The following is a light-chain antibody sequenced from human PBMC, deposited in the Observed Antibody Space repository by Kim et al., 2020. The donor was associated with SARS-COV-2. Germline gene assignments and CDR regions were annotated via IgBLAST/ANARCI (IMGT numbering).Light chain of an antibody. CDR3: QQTYSASRT. CDR2: TAS. V-gene: IGKV1-39*01. Sequence: DIQMTQSPSSLSASVGYRVTITCRASQDISRYLNWYQQKPGKAPKLLIYTASSLQSGVPSRFTGSGSETDFTLTISSLQPEDFATYYRQQTYSASRTFGQGTKVDIK. J-gene: IGKJ1*01. CDR1: QDISRY.